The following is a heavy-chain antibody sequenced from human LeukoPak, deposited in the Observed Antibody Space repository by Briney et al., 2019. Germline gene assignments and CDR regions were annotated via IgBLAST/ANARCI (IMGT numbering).Heavy chain of an antibody. D-gene: IGHD3-3*01. J-gene: IGHJ5*02. V-gene: IGHV4-4*07. CDR3: ARDNLNNDFWSGYPSWFDP. Sequence: PSETLSVTCTVSGGSFSSYHWNWIRQSAGKGLEWIGRVHTTGSTNYNPSLQSRVTMSVDTSKNQFSLKLSSVTAADTAVYYCARDNLNNDFWSGYPSWFDPWGQGTLVTVSS. CDR2: VHTTGST. CDR1: GGSFSSYH.